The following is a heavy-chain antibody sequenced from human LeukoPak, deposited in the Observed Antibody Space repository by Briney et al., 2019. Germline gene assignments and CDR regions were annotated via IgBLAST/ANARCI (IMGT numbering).Heavy chain of an antibody. V-gene: IGHV3-30-3*01. J-gene: IGHJ4*02. CDR1: GFTFSSYA. CDR3: ATGGRSSSWYIHY. Sequence: GGSLRLSCAASGFTFSSYAMHWVRQAPGKGLEWVAVVAYDGGNKFYADSVKGRFTLARDNSKNTVFLQMDSLGPEDTAVYYCATGGRSSSWYIHYWGQGTLVTVSS. D-gene: IGHD6-13*01. CDR2: VAYDGGNK.